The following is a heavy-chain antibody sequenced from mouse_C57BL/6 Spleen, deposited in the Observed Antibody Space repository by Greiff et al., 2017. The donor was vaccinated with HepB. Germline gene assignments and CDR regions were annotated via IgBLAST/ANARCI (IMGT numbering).Heavy chain of an antibody. J-gene: IGHJ2*01. CDR2: ISSGSSTI. CDR3: ARGRVDGYYPNFDY. CDR1: GFTFSDYG. Sequence: EVMLVESGGGLVKPGGSLKLSCAASGFTFSDYGMHWVRQAPEKGLEWVAYISSGSSTIYYADTVKGRFTISRDNAKNTLFLQMTSLRSEDTAMYYCARGRVDGYYPNFDYWGQGTTLTVSS. V-gene: IGHV5-17*01. D-gene: IGHD2-3*01.